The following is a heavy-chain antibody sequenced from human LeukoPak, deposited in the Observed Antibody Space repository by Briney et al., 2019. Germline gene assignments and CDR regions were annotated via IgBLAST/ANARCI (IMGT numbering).Heavy chain of an antibody. CDR3: ARHMDASGSFGYFDY. CDR1: GGSFSGYY. V-gene: IGHV4-34*01. D-gene: IGHD1-26*01. CDR2: INHSGST. J-gene: IGHJ4*02. Sequence: SETLSLTCAVYGGSFSGYYWSWIRQPPGKGLEWIGEINHSGSTNYNPSLKSRVTISVDTSRNQFSLILTSVTATDTAFYYCARHMDASGSFGYFDYWGQGILVIVSS.